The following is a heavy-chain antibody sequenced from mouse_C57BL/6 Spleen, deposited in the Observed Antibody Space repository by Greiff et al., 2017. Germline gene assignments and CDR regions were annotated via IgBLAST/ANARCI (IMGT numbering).Heavy chain of an antibody. CDR1: GYTFTGYW. CDR3: ARGDF. V-gene: IGHV1-9*01. Sequence: VQLQQSGAELMKPGASVKLSCKASGYTFTGYWIEWVKQRPGHGLEWIGEILPGSGSPTYNQKFKGKDTFTADTSSNTAYMQLSDLTTEYSGIYYCARGDFWGQGTSVTVSS. J-gene: IGHJ4*01. CDR2: ILPGSGSP.